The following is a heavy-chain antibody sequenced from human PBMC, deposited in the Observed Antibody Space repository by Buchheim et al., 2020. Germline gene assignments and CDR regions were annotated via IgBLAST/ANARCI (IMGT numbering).Heavy chain of an antibody. CDR2: ISSSSAYF. D-gene: IGHD3-22*01. V-gene: IGHV3-21*06. CDR3: ARADTTGHYYLDY. Sequence: EVQLVESGGGLVKPGGSLRLSCAASGFTFTAYSITWVRQAPGKGLEWVSSISSSSAYFYYAESVKVRFTISRDNAKNTAYLQMNTLRAEDTAVYYCARADTTGHYYLDYWGQGTL. J-gene: IGHJ4*02. CDR1: GFTFTAYS.